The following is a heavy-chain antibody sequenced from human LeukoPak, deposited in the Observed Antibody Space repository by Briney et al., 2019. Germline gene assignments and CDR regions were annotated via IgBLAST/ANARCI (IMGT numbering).Heavy chain of an antibody. CDR3: AKDGFGHSYGYAYFDY. V-gene: IGHV3-30*18. J-gene: IGHJ4*02. CDR1: GFTLSSYA. CDR2: MSYDGNNK. Sequence: GRSLRLSCAASGFTLSSYAMHWVRQAPGKGLEWVAVMSYDGNNKYYADAVKGRFTISRDNSKNTLYLQMNSLRAEGTAVYYCAKDGFGHSYGYAYFDYWGQRTLVTVSS. D-gene: IGHD5-18*01.